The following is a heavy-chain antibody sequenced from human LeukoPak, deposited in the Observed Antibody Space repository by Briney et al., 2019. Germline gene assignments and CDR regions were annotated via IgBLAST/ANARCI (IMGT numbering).Heavy chain of an antibody. CDR3: ASNSYDDAFDI. J-gene: IGHJ3*02. CDR1: GGTFSSYA. Sequence: GASVKVSCKASGGTFSSYAISWVQQAPGQGLEWMGRIIPILGIANYAQKFQGRVTITADKSTSTAYMELSSLRSEDTAVYYCASNSYDDAFDIWGQGTMVTVSS. CDR2: IIPILGIA. D-gene: IGHD5-18*01. V-gene: IGHV1-69*04.